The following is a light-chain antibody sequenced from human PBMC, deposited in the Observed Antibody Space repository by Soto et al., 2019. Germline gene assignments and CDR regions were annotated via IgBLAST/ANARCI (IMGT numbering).Light chain of an antibody. CDR2: DAS. V-gene: IGKV3-11*01. CDR3: QQRSNWPPSLT. CDR1: QSVSSY. J-gene: IGKJ4*01. Sequence: EIVLTQSPATLSLSPGERATLSCRASQSVSSYLAWYQQXXXXAXRLLIYDASNRATGIPARFSGSGSGTDFTLTISSLEPEDFAVYYCQQRSNWPPSLTFGGGTKVEIK.